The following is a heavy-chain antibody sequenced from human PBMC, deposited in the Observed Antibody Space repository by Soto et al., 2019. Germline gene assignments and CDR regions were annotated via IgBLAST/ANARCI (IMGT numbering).Heavy chain of an antibody. CDR3: AKVGKKIILNWFDP. D-gene: IGHD3-3*02. V-gene: IGHV3-23*01. Sequence: PGGSLRLSCAASGFNFSSYAMSWVRQAPGKGLEWVSAISGSGGSTYYADSVKGRFTISRDNSKNTLYLQMNSLRAEDTAVYYYAKVGKKIILNWFDPCGQGTLVTVSS. J-gene: IGHJ5*02. CDR2: ISGSGGST. CDR1: GFNFSSYA.